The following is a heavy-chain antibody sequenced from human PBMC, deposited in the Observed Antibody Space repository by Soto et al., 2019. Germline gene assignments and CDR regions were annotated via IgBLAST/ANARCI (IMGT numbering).Heavy chain of an antibody. V-gene: IGHV4-59*01. CDR2: IYYSGST. CDR1: GGAITNKY. D-gene: IGHD5-18*01. Sequence: SETLSLTCIVSGGAITNKYWTCIRQPPGKGLEWIGYIYYSGSTNYNPSLKSRVTISVDTSKNQFSLKLSSVTAADTAVYYCARVGYSYGYDYWGQGTLVTVSS. CDR3: ARVGYSYGYDY. J-gene: IGHJ4*02.